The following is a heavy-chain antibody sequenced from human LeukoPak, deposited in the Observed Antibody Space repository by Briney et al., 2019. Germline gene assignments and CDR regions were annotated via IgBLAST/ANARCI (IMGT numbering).Heavy chain of an antibody. D-gene: IGHD6-6*01. CDR3: ASCDGIGIAARPDYGMDV. V-gene: IGHV1-69*04. CDR1: GGTFSSYA. CDR2: NIPIFGIA. Sequence: SVKVSCKASGGTFSSYAISWVRQAPGQGLEWMGRNIPIFGIANYAQKFQGRVTITADKSTSTAYMELSSLRSEDTAVYYCASCDGIGIAARPDYGMDVWGQGTTVTVSS. J-gene: IGHJ6*02.